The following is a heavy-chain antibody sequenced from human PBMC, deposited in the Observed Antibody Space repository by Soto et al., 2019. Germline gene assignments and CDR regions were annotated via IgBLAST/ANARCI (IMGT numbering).Heavy chain of an antibody. V-gene: IGHV3-23*01. J-gene: IGHJ6*04. CDR3: AKGGTRFWSGYSGGA. Sequence: GGSLRLSCAASGFTFSSHAMSWVRQAPGKGLEWVSGISVSGGSRNYADSVKGRFTISRDNSKNTLYLQMNGLRAEDTAVYYCAKGGTRFWSGYSGGAWGKGTTVTVSS. CDR1: GFTFSSHA. CDR2: ISVSGGSR. D-gene: IGHD3-3*01.